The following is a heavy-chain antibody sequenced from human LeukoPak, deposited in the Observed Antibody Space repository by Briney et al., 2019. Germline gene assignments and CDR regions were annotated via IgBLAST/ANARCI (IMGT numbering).Heavy chain of an antibody. J-gene: IGHJ4*02. CDR2: IFYSGST. CDR1: SGAISTSNDY. Sequence: SETLSLTCTVSSGAISTSNDYWGWVRRPSGKAREWIGNIFYSGSTYYSPSLKSRVTISLDTSRNQFSLKLNSVTAADTAVYYCAKSKPTWTDSDWGYFDYWGQGALVTVSS. D-gene: IGHD3-16*01. V-gene: IGHV4-39*07. CDR3: AKSKPTWTDSDWGYFDY.